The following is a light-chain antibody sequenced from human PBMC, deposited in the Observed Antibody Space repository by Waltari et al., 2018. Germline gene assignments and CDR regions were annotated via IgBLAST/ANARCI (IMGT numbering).Light chain of an antibody. CDR2: GAS. CDR1: QDISTW. CDR3: HQYNNWPGT. V-gene: IGKV1-12*01. Sequence: DIQITQSPSTLSASVGDRVIITCRASQDISTWLAWYQQRVGKAPKLLIYGASSLQSGVPSRFSGSRSGTDFTLTISNLQSEDFALYFCHQYNNWPGTFGQGTTVEIK. J-gene: IGKJ1*01.